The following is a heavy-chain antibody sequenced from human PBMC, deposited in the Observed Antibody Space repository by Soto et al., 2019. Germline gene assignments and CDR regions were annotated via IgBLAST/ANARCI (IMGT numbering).Heavy chain of an antibody. CDR2: IYYSGST. J-gene: IGHJ1*01. V-gene: IGHV4-31*03. Sequence: SETLSVTCTVSGASISSGGYYWSWIRQHPGKGLEWIGYIYYSGSTYYNPSLKSRVTISVDTSKNQFSLKLSSVTAADTAVYYCARDSNSYFQHWGPGTLVTSPQ. CDR1: GASISSGGYY. CDR3: ARDSNSYFQH.